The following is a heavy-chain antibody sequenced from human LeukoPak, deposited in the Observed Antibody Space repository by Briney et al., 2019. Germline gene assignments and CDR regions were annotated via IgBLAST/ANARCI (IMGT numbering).Heavy chain of an antibody. J-gene: IGHJ6*04. CDR2: IKEDGSEK. CDR3: ARRALRYCSSTSCPAQYYGVDV. D-gene: IGHD2-2*01. CDR1: GFIFSSYR. V-gene: IGHV3-7*03. Sequence: GGSLRLSCAASGFIFSSYRMSWVRQAPGKGLEGVANIKEDGSEKYYVDSVKGRFTISRDNVKNSLYLQTNSLRAEDTAVYYCARRALRYCSSTSCPAQYYGVDVWGKGTTVTVSS.